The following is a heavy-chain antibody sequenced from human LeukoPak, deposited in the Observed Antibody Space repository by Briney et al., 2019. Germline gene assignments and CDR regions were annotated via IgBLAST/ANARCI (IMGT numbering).Heavy chain of an antibody. CDR2: IYHTGST. D-gene: IGHD3-22*01. CDR1: GGSISSSY. CDR3: AKLDSSNDGLDI. V-gene: IGHV4-59*01. J-gene: IGHJ3*02. Sequence: PSETLSLTCTVSGGSISSSYWSWIRQPPGKGLEWIGYIYHTGSTNHNPSLRGRVTISVDTSKNQFSLRLSSVTAADTAVYYCAKLDSSNDGLDIWGQGTVVTVSP.